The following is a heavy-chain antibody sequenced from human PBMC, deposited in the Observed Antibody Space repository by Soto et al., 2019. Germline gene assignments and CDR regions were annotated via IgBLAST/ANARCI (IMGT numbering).Heavy chain of an antibody. CDR1: GFTFSSYG. J-gene: IGHJ6*02. V-gene: IGHV3-30*03. D-gene: IGHD5-18*01. Sequence: PGGSLRLSCAASGFTFSSYGMHWVRQAPGKGLEWVAVISYDGSNKYYADSVKGRFTISRDNSKNTLYLQMNSLRTEDTAVYYCARVPPGDTVPGVRGQGTTVTVSS. CDR3: ARVPPGDTVPGV. CDR2: ISYDGSNK.